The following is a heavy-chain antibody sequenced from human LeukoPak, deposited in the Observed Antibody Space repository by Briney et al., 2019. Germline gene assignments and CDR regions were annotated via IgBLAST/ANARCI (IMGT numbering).Heavy chain of an antibody. V-gene: IGHV4-34*01. CDR1: GGSFSGYY. D-gene: IGHD4-11*01. CDR3: ARGYSNYVN. CDR2: INHSGST. J-gene: IGHJ4*02. Sequence: SETLSLTCAVYGGSFSGYYWSWIRQPPGKGLEWIGEINHSGSTNYNPSLKSRVTISVDTSKNQFSLRLSSVTAADTAVYYCARGYSNYVNWGQGTLVTVSP.